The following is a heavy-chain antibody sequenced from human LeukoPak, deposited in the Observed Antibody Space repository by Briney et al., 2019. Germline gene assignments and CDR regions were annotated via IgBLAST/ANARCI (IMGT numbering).Heavy chain of an antibody. Sequence: PGRSLRLSCTASGFTFGDYAMSWVRQAPGKGLEWVGFIRSKAYGGTTEYAASVKGRFTISRDDSKSIAYLQMNSLKTEDTAVYYCTREGTVNHGIYYYYYGMDVWGQGTTVTVSS. D-gene: IGHD4-17*01. CDR1: GFTFGDYA. CDR3: TREGTVNHGIYYYYYGMDV. J-gene: IGHJ6*02. V-gene: IGHV3-49*04. CDR2: IRSKAYGGTT.